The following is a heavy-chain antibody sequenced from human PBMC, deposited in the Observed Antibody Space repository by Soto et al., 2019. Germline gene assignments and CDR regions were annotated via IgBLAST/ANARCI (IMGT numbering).Heavy chain of an antibody. D-gene: IGHD6-13*01. CDR3: AKDLTPGIIAAAGIYYYYGMDL. J-gene: IGHJ6*02. V-gene: IGHV3-30*18. CDR1: GFTFSSYG. CDR2: ISYDGSNK. Sequence: GGSLRLSCAASGFTFSSYGMHWVRQAPGKGLEWVAVISYDGSNKYYADSVKGRFTISRDNSKNTLYLQMNSLRAEDTAVYYCAKDLTPGIIAAAGIYYYYGMDLWGQGTTVTVSS.